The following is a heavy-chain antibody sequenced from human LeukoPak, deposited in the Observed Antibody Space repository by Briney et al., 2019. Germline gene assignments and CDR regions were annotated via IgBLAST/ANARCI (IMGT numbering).Heavy chain of an antibody. V-gene: IGHV3-23*01. CDR2: ISGSAGNT. Sequence: GGSLRLSCAASGFTFSIYAMSWVRQAPGKGLEWISAISGSAGNTYYADSVKGRFTISRDNSKNTMYLQMNSLRAEDTAVYYCAKDLVNNYDFWSGYYIGFDYWGQGTLVTVAS. D-gene: IGHD3-3*01. CDR1: GFTFSIYA. CDR3: AKDLVNNYDFWSGYYIGFDY. J-gene: IGHJ4*02.